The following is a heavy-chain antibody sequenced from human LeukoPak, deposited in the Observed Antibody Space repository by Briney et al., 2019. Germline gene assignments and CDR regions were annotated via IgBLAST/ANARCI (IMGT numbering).Heavy chain of an antibody. CDR3: ARDRTGYSSSWAEKY. CDR1: GFTFSSYA. V-gene: IGHV3-30-3*01. D-gene: IGHD6-13*01. J-gene: IGHJ4*02. CDR2: ISYDGSNK. Sequence: PGGSLRLSCAASGFTFSSYAMHWVRQAPGKGLEWVAVISYDGSNKYYADSVKGRFTISRDNSKNTLYLQMNSLRAEDTAVYYCARDRTGYSSSWAEKYWGQGTLVTVSS.